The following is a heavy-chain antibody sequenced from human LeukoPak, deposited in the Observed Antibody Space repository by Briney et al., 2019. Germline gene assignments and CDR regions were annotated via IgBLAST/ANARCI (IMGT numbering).Heavy chain of an antibody. Sequence: PSETLSLTCTVSGGSISGYYWSWIRQPPGKGLEWIGYIYSSGTTNHNPSLKNQITISLDTSRNQFSLKLSSVTAADTAVYYCARDANYHDGDAYYDALDIWGQGTLVTVSS. CDR2: IYSSGTT. CDR1: GGSISGYY. V-gene: IGHV4-59*01. D-gene: IGHD3-16*01. J-gene: IGHJ3*02. CDR3: ARDANYHDGDAYYDALDI.